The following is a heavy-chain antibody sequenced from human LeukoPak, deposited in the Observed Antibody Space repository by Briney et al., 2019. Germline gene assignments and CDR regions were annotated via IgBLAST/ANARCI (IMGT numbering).Heavy chain of an antibody. CDR1: GFTFSSYA. D-gene: IGHD6-13*01. J-gene: IGHJ4*02. CDR3: ARSEYSSSWYFDY. Sequence: QPGGPLRLSCAASGFTFSSYAMHWVRQAPGKGLEWVAVISYDGSNKYYADSVKGRFTISRDNSKNTLYLQMNSLRAEDTAVYYCARSEYSSSWYFDYWGQGTLVTVSS. V-gene: IGHV3-30-3*01. CDR2: ISYDGSNK.